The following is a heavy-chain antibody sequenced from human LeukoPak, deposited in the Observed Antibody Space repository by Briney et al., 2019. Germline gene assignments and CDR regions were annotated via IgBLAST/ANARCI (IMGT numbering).Heavy chain of an antibody. CDR3: ARHLSAGSHVFDS. V-gene: IGHV4-59*08. D-gene: IGHD3-10*01. J-gene: IGHJ4*02. CDR1: GGSISGYY. Sequence: SETLTLTCTVSGGSISGYYWSWIRQPPGKGLEWIGYIYYSGSTNYNPSLKSRVTISVDTSKNQFSLNLSSATAADTALYYCARHLSAGSHVFDSWGRGTLVTVSS. CDR2: IYYSGST.